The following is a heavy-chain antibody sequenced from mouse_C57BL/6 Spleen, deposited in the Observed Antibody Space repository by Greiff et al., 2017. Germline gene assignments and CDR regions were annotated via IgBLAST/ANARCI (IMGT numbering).Heavy chain of an antibody. D-gene: IGHD2-10*02. J-gene: IGHJ2*01. CDR3: ARVWFYYFDY. Sequence: EVKLMESGGGLVKPGGSLKLSCAASGFTFSDYGMHWVRQAPEKGLEWVAYISSGSSTIYYADTVKGRFTISRDNAKNTLFLQMTSLRSEDTAMYYCARVWFYYFDYWGQGTTLTVSS. CDR2: ISSGSSTI. V-gene: IGHV5-17*01. CDR1: GFTFSDYG.